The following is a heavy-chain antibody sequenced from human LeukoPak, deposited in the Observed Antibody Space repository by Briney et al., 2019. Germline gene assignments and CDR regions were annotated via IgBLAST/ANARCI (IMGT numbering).Heavy chain of an antibody. CDR2: IDSDGTGT. D-gene: IGHD3-16*02. V-gene: IGHV3-74*01. CDR3: ARVQRLGELSSIDY. J-gene: IGHJ4*02. CDR1: GFTFTNYW. Sequence: GGSLRLSWVASGFTFTNYWMHWVRQVPGKGLVWVSRIDSDGTGTSYAASVKGRFTISRDNSKNTLYLQMNSLRAEDTAVYYCARVQRLGELSSIDYWGQGTLVTVSS.